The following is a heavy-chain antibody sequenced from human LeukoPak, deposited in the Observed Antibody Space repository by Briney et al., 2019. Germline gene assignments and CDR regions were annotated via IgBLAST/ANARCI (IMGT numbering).Heavy chain of an antibody. CDR1: GDSISSGDYY. V-gene: IGHV4-61*02. CDR3: ASTYIGIRYSSSWYYFDY. Sequence: SETLSLTCTVSGDSISSGDYYWSWIRQPAGKGLEWIGRISSSGSTNYNPSLKSRVTISVDTSKNQFSLKLSSVTAADTAVYYCASTYIGIRYSSSWYYFDYWGQRTLVTVSS. CDR2: ISSSGST. D-gene: IGHD6-13*01. J-gene: IGHJ4*02.